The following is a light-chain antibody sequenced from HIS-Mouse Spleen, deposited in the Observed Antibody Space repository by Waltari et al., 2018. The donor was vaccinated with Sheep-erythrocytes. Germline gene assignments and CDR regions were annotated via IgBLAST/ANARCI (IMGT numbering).Light chain of an antibody. CDR3: CSYAGSYNHV. J-gene: IGLJ1*01. V-gene: IGLV2-11*01. Sequence: QSALTQPPSASGSPGRSVPISCTGTSPSVGGSNYVSWYHQHPGKAPKLMIYDGSKRPSGVPDRFSGSKSGNTASLTISGLQAEDEADYYCCSYAGSYNHVFATGTKVTVL. CDR1: SPSVGGSNY. CDR2: DGS.